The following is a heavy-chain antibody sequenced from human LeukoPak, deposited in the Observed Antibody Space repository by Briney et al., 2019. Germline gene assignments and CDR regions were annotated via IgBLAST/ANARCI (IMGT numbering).Heavy chain of an antibody. CDR2: IIPIFGTA. Sequence: GASVKVSCKASGGTFSSYAISWVRQAPGQGLEWMGRIIPIFGTANYAQKFQGRVTITTDESTSTAYMELSSLRSEDTAVYYCARAARGSSSFDYWGQGTLVTASS. J-gene: IGHJ4*02. CDR1: GGTFSSYA. D-gene: IGHD6-13*01. CDR3: ARAARGSSSFDY. V-gene: IGHV1-69*05.